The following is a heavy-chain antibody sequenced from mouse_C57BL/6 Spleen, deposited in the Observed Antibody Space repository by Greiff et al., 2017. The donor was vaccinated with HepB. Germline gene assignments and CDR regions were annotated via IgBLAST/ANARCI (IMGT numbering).Heavy chain of an antibody. V-gene: IGHV5-9-1*02. CDR2: ISSGGDYI. Sequence: EVQLVESGEGLVKPGGSLKLSCAASGFTFSSYAMSWVRQTPEKRLEWVAYISSGGDYIYYADTVKGRFTISRDNARNTLYLQMSSLKSEDTAMYYCTREGVWLRRAQFAYWGQGTLVTVSA. CDR3: TREGVWLRRAQFAY. D-gene: IGHD2-2*01. J-gene: IGHJ3*01. CDR1: GFTFSSYA.